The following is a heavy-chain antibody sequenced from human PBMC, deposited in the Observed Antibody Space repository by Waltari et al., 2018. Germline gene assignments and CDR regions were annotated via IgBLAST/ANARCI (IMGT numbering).Heavy chain of an antibody. J-gene: IGHJ6*03. Sequence: EVQLVESGGGLVQPGGSLRLSCAASGFTFSSLAMSWVAQAPGKGLGWVSAISGSGGSTYYADSVKGRFTISRDNSKNTLYLQMNSLRAEDTAVYYCAKGLAALDYYMDVWGKGTTVTVSS. CDR3: AKGLAALDYYMDV. CDR2: ISGSGGST. V-gene: IGHV3-23*04. CDR1: GFTFSSLA. D-gene: IGHD6-13*01.